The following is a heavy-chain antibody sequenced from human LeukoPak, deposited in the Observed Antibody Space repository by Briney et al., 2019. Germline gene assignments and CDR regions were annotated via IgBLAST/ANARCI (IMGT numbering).Heavy chain of an antibody. Sequence: GESLKISCKGSGYSFMDYWIGWVRQMPGKGPEWMGIIFPHDSDTKYNPSFQGQGTISVDKSVSTAYMQWSSLKASDTAIYYCARYESRGCTSTNCYTSYFYYGMDVWGQGTTVTVSS. J-gene: IGHJ6*02. CDR3: ARYESRGCTSTNCYTSYFYYGMDV. CDR2: IFPHDSDT. CDR1: GYSFMDYW. D-gene: IGHD2-2*02. V-gene: IGHV5-51*01.